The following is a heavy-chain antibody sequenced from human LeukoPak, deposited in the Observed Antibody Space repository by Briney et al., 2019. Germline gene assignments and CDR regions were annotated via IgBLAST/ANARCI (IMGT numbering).Heavy chain of an antibody. CDR3: ARDKELVVTTAFDI. J-gene: IGHJ3*02. CDR1: GFTFDDYG. V-gene: IGHV3-20*04. Sequence: GGSLRLSCAASGFTFDDYGMSWVRQAPGKGLEWVSGINWNGGSTGYADSVKGRFTISRDNAKNSLYLQMNSLRAEDTALYYCARDKELVVTTAFDICGQGTMVTVSS. D-gene: IGHD1-26*01. CDR2: INWNGGST.